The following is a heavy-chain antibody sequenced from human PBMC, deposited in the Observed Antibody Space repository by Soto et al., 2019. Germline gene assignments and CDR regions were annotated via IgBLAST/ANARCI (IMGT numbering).Heavy chain of an antibody. Sequence: EVQLVESRGGLVQPGGSLRLSCAASGFTFSSYDMHWVRQATGKGLEWVSAIGTAGDTYYPGSVKGRFTISRENAKNSLYLQMNSLRAGDTAVYYCARTGYSSGWYVRDDAFDIWGQGTMVTVSS. D-gene: IGHD6-19*01. CDR3: ARTGYSSGWYVRDDAFDI. CDR2: IGTAGDT. J-gene: IGHJ3*02. CDR1: GFTFSSYD. V-gene: IGHV3-13*01.